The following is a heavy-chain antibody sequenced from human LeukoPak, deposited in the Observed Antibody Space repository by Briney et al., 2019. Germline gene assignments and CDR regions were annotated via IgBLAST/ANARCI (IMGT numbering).Heavy chain of an antibody. V-gene: IGHV3-30*18. J-gene: IGHJ4*02. Sequence: GGSLRLSCAASGFTFNSYGMHWVRQAPGKGLEWVAVISYDGSNKFYADSVKGRFTISRDNSKNTLYLQMHSLRAEDTAVYYCAKGSYYYDSSGYAVDHWGQGTLVTVSS. CDR1: GFTFNSYG. CDR3: AKGSYYYDSSGYAVDH. CDR2: ISYDGSNK. D-gene: IGHD3-22*01.